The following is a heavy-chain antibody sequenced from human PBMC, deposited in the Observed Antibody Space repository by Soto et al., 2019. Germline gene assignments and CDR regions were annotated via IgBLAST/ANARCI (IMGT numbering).Heavy chain of an antibody. V-gene: IGHV4-30-4*01. CDR3: AVSIGARYFDY. Sequence: QVQLQESGPGLVKPSQTLSLTCTVSGGSISSGDYYGSWIRQPPGKGLEWIGYIYYIGGTYYNPSLKSRVTISVDTSKNQFSLKLSSVTAADTAVYYCAVSIGARYFDYWGQGTLVTVSS. CDR1: GGSISSGDYY. J-gene: IGHJ4*02. CDR2: IYYIGGT. D-gene: IGHD6-6*01.